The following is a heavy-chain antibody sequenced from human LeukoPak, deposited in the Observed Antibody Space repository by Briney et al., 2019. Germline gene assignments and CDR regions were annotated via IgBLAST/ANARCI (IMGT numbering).Heavy chain of an antibody. Sequence: AGGSLRLSCAASGFTFSSYSMNWVRQAPGKGLEWVSYISSSSSTMYYADSVKGRFTISRDNAKNSLYLQMNSLRAEDTAVYYCARDTDRGFDYWGQGTLVTVSS. CDR1: GFTFSSYS. CDR3: ARDTDRGFDY. V-gene: IGHV3-48*01. J-gene: IGHJ4*02. CDR2: ISSSSSTM. D-gene: IGHD3-22*01.